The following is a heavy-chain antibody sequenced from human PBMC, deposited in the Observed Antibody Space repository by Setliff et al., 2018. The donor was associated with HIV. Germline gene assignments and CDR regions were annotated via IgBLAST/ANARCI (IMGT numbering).Heavy chain of an antibody. V-gene: IGHV1-69*05. CDR2: VISTFGTE. D-gene: IGHD5-18*01. CDR1: GDPLNTYA. J-gene: IGHJ4*02. Sequence: KVSCKASGDPLNTYAISWVRQAPGQGLEWMGGVISTFGTEKYAQRFQDRVTITTDETTSTAYLEVRNLGSEDTAVYYCAAGYIYGNYAADYWGQGSPVTVSS. CDR3: AAGYIYGNYAADY.